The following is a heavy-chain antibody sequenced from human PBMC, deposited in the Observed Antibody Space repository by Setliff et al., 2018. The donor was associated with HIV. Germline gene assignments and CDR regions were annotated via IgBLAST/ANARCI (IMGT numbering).Heavy chain of an antibody. CDR2: IYYSETT. CDR3: ARGNYYNLWADPFDF. J-gene: IGHJ5*01. Sequence: LSLTCSVSGTSLSSSDFYWGWIRQPPGKGLEWIGNIYYSETTYYNSSLKSRVTISVDTSKNQFSLKLSSVTAADTAVYYCARGNYYNLWADPFDFWGQGTLVTVS. V-gene: IGHV4-39*07. D-gene: IGHD3-3*01. CDR1: GTSLSSSDFY.